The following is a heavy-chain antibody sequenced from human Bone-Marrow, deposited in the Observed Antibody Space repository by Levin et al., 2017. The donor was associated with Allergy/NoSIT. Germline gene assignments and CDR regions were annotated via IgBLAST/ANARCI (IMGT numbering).Heavy chain of an antibody. CDR2: IHQSGNT. V-gene: IGHV4-34*01. CDR3: ARAYGQNGASPRGAGVGDY. D-gene: IGHD4/OR15-4a*01. CDR1: GGSISGYH. Sequence: SQTLSLTCAVYGGSISGYHWIWVRQPPGKGLEWIGQIHQSGNTNYNLSLQSRVTMSIDTSKNQFSLHLNSVTAADTAVYYCARAYGQNGASPRGAGVGDYWGQGTLVTVSS. J-gene: IGHJ4*02.